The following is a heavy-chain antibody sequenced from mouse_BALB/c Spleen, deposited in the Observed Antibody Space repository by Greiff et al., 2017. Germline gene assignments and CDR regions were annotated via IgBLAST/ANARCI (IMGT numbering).Heavy chain of an antibody. V-gene: IGHV5-12-1*01. D-gene: IGHD4-1*01. J-gene: IGHJ3*01. CDR2: ISSGGGST. CDR1: GFAFSSYD. CDR3: ARRELTGTGFAY. Sequence: EVMLVESGGGLVKPGGSLKLSCAASGFAFSSYDMSWVRQTPEKRLEWVAYISSGGGSTYYPDTVKGRFTISRDNAKNTLYLQMSSLKSEDTAMYYCARRELTGTGFAYWGQGTLVTVSA.